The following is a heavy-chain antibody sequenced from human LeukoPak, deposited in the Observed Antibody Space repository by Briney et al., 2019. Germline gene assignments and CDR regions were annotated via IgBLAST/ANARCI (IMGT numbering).Heavy chain of an antibody. CDR2: IKQDGSEK. J-gene: IGHJ4*02. CDR3: ARGGGSYYNY. CDR1: GFTFSNHW. D-gene: IGHD1-26*01. Sequence: PGGSLRLSCTAPGFTFSNHWMSWVRQAPGKGLEWVANIKQDGSEKYYVDSVKGRFTISRDNAKNSLYLQMNSLRAEDTAVYYCARGGGSYYNYWGQGTLVTVSS. V-gene: IGHV3-7*04.